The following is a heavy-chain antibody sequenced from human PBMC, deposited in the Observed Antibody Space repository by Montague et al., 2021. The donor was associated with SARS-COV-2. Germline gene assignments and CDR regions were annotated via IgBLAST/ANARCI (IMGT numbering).Heavy chain of an antibody. Sequence: SETLSLTCTVSGGSISSYYWTWIRQPPGRGLESIGYIYHNGSTKYNPSLKSRVTISVDTSKNQFSLKLSSVSVADTAVYYCARGGGYSADYYNYTMDVWGQGTTVTVFS. V-gene: IGHV4-59*01. CDR2: IYHNGST. CDR1: GGSISSYY. CDR3: ARGGGYSADYYNYTMDV. D-gene: IGHD4-23*01. J-gene: IGHJ6*02.